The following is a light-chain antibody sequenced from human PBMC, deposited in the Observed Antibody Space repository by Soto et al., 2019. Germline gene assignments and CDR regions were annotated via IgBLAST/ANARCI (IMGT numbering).Light chain of an antibody. CDR1: QGIGTY. J-gene: IGKJ1*01. V-gene: IGKV1-8*01. CDR3: QKYYTYPRT. CDR2: AAS. Sequence: AIRMTQSPSSLSASIGDRVTITCRASQGIGTYLAWYQQKPGKAPNLPIYAASILESGVPSRFSGSGSGSDFTLTISKLQSEDLATYYCQKYYTYPRTCGQGTKVEIK.